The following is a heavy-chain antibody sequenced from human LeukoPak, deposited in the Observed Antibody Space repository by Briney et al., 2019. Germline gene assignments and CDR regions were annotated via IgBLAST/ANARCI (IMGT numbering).Heavy chain of an antibody. V-gene: IGHV3-48*03. CDR1: GFTFSSYE. J-gene: IGHJ3*02. D-gene: IGHD3-3*01. CDR2: ISSSGSTI. Sequence: GGSLRLSCAAYGFTFSSYEMNWVRQAPGKGLEWVSYISSSGSTIYYADSVKGRFTISRDNAKNSLYLQMNSLRAEDTAVYYCARETYEGAFDIWGQGTMVTVSS. CDR3: ARETYEGAFDI.